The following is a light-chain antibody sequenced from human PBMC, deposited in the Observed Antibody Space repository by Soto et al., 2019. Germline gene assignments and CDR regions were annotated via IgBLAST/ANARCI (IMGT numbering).Light chain of an antibody. CDR3: QQRSNWPRT. V-gene: IGKV3D-20*02. Sequence: EIVMTQSPATLSVSPGERATLSCRASQSVSSSYLAWYQQKPGQAPRLLIYRASSRATGIPDRFSGSGSGTDITLTISSLEPEDFAVYYCQQRSNWPRTFGQGTKVDI. CDR2: RAS. J-gene: IGKJ1*01. CDR1: QSVSSSY.